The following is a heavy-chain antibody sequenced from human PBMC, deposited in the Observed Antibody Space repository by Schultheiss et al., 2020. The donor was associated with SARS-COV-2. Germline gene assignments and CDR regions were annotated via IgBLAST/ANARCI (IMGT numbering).Heavy chain of an antibody. D-gene: IGHD3-3*01. J-gene: IGHJ5*02. CDR3: ARGLYDFWSGYPLEGWFDP. CDR1: DGSLSSGGYY. V-gene: IGHV4-61*08. CDR2: IYYSGST. Sequence: SETLSLTCTVSDGSLSSGGYYWSWIRQFPGKGLEWIGYIYYSGSTNYNPSLKSRVTISVDTSKNQFSLKLSSVTAADTAVYYCARGLYDFWSGYPLEGWFDPWGQGTLVTVSS.